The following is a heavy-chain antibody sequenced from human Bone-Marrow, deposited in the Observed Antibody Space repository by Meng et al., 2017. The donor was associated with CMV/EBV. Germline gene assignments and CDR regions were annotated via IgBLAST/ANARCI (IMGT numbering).Heavy chain of an antibody. D-gene: IGHD4-23*01. CDR3: AREYDDNSWAPPLDY. Sequence: SETLSLTCTVSGGSISSGDYYWSWIRQPPGKGLEWIGYIYYSGSTYYNPSLKSRVTISVDTSKNQFSLKLSSVTAADTAVYYCAREYDDNSWAPPLDYWGQGTLVTVSS. V-gene: IGHV4-30-4*01. CDR2: IYYSGST. J-gene: IGHJ4*02. CDR1: GGSISSGDYY.